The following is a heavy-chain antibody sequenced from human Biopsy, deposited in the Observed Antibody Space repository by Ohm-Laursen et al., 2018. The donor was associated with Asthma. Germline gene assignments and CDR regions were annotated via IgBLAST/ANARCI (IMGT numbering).Heavy chain of an antibody. Sequence: SLRLSCAASGFNLNTYTVSWVRQAPGKGLDWVAVISFDGTNRNYTDSVKGRFTISRDNSRNTLHLEMNSLRAEDTAVYFCAKEVFPGWELRRGPDSWGQGTLVTVSS. J-gene: IGHJ4*02. CDR2: ISFDGTNR. CDR3: AKEVFPGWELRRGPDS. CDR1: GFNLNTYT. D-gene: IGHD1-26*01. V-gene: IGHV3-30*04.